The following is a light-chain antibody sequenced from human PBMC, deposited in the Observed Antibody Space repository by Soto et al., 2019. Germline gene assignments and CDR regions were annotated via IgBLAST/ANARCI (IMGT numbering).Light chain of an antibody. CDR3: TSWTTSTTMI. CDR1: SSDIGAYNF. V-gene: IGLV2-14*03. J-gene: IGLJ2*01. CDR2: DVN. Sequence: QSVLTQPASVSGSPGQSITISCTGTSSDIGAYNFFSWYQQHPGKAPKLMLYDVNIRPSGVSNRFSGSKSGNTASLTISGPQAEDEADYYCTSWTTSTTMIFGGGTQLTVL.